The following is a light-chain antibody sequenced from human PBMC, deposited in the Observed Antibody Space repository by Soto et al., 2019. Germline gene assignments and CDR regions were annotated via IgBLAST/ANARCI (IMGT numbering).Light chain of an antibody. CDR3: QQYGSSPIT. V-gene: IGKV3-20*01. CDR1: QSVSSNY. CDR2: GAS. Sequence: DIVMTQSPLSLTVTPGEPASISCRSSQSVSSNYLAWYQQKPGQAPRLLIYGASSRATGIPDRFSGSGSGTDFTLTISRLEPEDFAVYYCQQYGSSPITFGQGTRLEIK. J-gene: IGKJ5*01.